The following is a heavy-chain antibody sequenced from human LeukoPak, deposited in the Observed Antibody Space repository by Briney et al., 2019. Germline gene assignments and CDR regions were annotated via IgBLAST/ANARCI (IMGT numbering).Heavy chain of an antibody. J-gene: IGHJ4*02. CDR1: GFTFGSYA. CDR3: TRDSHGGVDY. CDR2: ISGSGGST. D-gene: IGHD3-10*01. Sequence: PGGSLRLSCAASGFTFGSYAMSWVRQAPGKGLEWVSAISGSGGSTYYADSVKGRFTISRDNAKNTLYLQMNSLRAEDTAVYYCTRDSHGGVDYWGQGTLVTVPS. V-gene: IGHV3-23*01.